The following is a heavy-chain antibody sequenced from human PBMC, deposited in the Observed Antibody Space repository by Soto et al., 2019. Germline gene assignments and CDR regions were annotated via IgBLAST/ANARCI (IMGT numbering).Heavy chain of an antibody. D-gene: IGHD1-1*01. J-gene: IGHJ4*02. V-gene: IGHV3-11*03. CDR3: AANWNFGLNF. CDR2: ISSSLGHT. CDR1: GFDFSDFH. Sequence: LRLSCVASGFDFSDFHISWVRQAPGKGLEWISYISSSLGHTDYAESVEGRFTISRDNAKSSVFLEMSDLRSDDTAVYYCAANWNFGLNFWGQGTLVTVSS.